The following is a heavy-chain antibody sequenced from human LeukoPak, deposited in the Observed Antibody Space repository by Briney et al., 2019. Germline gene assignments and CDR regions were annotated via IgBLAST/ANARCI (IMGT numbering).Heavy chain of an antibody. D-gene: IGHD3-3*01. V-gene: IGHV1-18*01. CDR1: GYTFTSYG. CDR2: ISAYNGNT. J-gene: IGHJ4*02. CDR3: ARGITIFGVGLRGFDY. Sequence: ASVKVSCKASGYTFTSYGISWVRQAPGQGLEWMGWISAYNGNTNYAQKLQGRVTMTTDTSTSTAYMELRSLRSDDTAVYHCARGITIFGVGLRGFDYWGQGTLVTVSS.